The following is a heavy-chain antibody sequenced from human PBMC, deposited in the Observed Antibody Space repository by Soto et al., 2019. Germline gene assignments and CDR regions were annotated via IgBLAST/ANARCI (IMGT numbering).Heavy chain of an antibody. CDR1: GFDFIDYA. V-gene: IGHV3-21*01. Sequence: GGSLRLSCAASGFDFIDYAMTWVRQAPGKGLEWVSSISSSSRYIYYADSLKGRFTISRDNAKTSLYLQMNSLRVEDTAVYYCARKNSWNDAVDYWGQGALVTVSS. J-gene: IGHJ4*02. D-gene: IGHD1-20*01. CDR2: ISSSSRYI. CDR3: ARKNSWNDAVDY.